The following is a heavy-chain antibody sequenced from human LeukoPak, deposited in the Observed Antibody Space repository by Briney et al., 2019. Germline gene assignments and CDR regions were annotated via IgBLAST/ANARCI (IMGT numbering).Heavy chain of an antibody. CDR3: ARVGLVGATDVDY. Sequence: ASVKVSCKASGYTFTSYYMHWVRQAPGQGLEWMGIINPSGGSTSYPQKFQGRVTMTRDMSTSTVYMELSSLRSEDTAVYYCARVGLVGATDVDYWGQGTLVTVFS. J-gene: IGHJ4*02. CDR2: INPSGGST. CDR1: GYTFTSYY. V-gene: IGHV1-46*01. D-gene: IGHD1-26*01.